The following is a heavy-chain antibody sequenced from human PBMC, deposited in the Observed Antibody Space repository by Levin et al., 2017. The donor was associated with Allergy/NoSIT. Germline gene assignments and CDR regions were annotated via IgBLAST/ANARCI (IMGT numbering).Heavy chain of an antibody. CDR1: GGTFSSYA. CDR3: ARGDLAAAGVNPITMSYYYYGMDV. J-gene: IGHJ6*02. CDR2: IIPIFGTA. Sequence: SVKVSCKASGGTFSSYAISWVRQAPGQGLEWMGGIIPIFGTANYAQKFQGRVTITADESTSTAYMELSSLRSEDTAVYYCARGDLAAAGVNPITMSYYYYGMDVWGQGTTVTVSS. D-gene: IGHD6-13*01. V-gene: IGHV1-69*13.